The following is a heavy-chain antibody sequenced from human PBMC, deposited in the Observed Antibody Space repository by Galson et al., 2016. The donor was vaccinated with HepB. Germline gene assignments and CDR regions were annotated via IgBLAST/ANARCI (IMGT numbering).Heavy chain of an antibody. J-gene: IGHJ4*02. CDR1: EYSFTNYW. CDR3: ATHIVGPGSGYSF. Sequence: QSGAEVKKPGESLKISCQASEYSFTNYWIGWVRQMPGRGLEWMAIIYPGDSDTRYSPSFQGQVTISVDKSITTAYLQWSSLKASDSAMYYCATHIVGPGSGYSFWGQGTLVTVSS. V-gene: IGHV5-51*01. CDR2: IYPGDSDT. D-gene: IGHD5-18*01.